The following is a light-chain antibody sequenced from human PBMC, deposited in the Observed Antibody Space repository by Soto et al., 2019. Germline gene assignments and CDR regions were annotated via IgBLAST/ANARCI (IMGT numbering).Light chain of an antibody. Sequence: QLVLTQSPSASASLGASAKLTCTLSSEYSSFAIAWHQQQPGEGPRFLMKVNSDGSHTKGDGIPDRFSGSSSGAERHLTISSLQSEDEADYYCQTWATGIRVFGGGTQLTVL. J-gene: IGLJ3*02. CDR2: VNSDGSH. CDR1: SEYSSFA. CDR3: QTWATGIRV. V-gene: IGLV4-69*01.